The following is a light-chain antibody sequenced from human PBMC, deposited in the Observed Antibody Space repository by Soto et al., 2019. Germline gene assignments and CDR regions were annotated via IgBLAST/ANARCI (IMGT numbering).Light chain of an antibody. CDR3: SSFTRGSTPCV. J-gene: IGLJ1*01. CDR1: SRDVGAYDY. CDR2: YVD. Sequence: QSVLTQPASVSGSPGQSITISCTGTSRDVGAYDYVSWYLQYPDKAPQLLIYYVDHRPSGVSSRFSGSKSGNTASLTISGLQAEDEGDYYCSSFTRGSTPCVFGTGTKLTVL. V-gene: IGLV2-14*03.